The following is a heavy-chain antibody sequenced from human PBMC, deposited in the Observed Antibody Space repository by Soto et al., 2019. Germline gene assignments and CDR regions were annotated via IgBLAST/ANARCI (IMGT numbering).Heavy chain of an antibody. V-gene: IGHV1-69*01. J-gene: IGHJ6*02. CDR1: GGTFSSYA. CDR2: IIPIFGTA. D-gene: IGHD2-2*02. Sequence: QVQLVQSGAEVKKPGSSVKVSCKASGGTFSSYAISWVRQAPGQGLEWMGGIIPIFGTANYAQKFQGRVTITADDSTSTAYMELRSLRSEDTAVYYCASDLYCSSTSCHRILIYSSGMDVCGQETTVTVS. CDR3: ASDLYCSSTSCHRILIYSSGMDV.